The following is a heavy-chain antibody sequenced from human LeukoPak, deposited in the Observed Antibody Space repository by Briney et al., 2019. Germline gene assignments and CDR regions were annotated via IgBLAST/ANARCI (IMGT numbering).Heavy chain of an antibody. V-gene: IGHV3-30-3*01. CDR2: ISYDGSNK. CDR1: GFTFSSYA. J-gene: IGHJ4*02. D-gene: IGHD2-21*02. Sequence: GGSLRLSCAASGFTFSSYAMHWVRQATGKGLEWVAVISYDGSNKYYADSVKGRFTISRDNSKNTLYLQMNSLRAEDTAVYYCARAAGPVVVTAMSDYWGQGTLVTVSS. CDR3: ARAAGPVVVTAMSDY.